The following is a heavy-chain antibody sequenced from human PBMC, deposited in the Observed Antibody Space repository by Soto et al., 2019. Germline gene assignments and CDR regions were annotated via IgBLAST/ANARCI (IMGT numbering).Heavy chain of an antibody. V-gene: IGHV5-10-1*01. J-gene: IGHJ6*02. D-gene: IGHD6-19*01. CDR1: GYSFTSYW. CDR2: IDPSDSYT. Sequence: EVQLVQSGAEVKKPGESLRISCKGSGYSFTSYWISWVRQMPGKGLEWMGRIDPSDSYTNYSPSFQGHVTISAYKSISTAYLQWSSLKASDTVMYYCARQVNVAGYYYYYGMDVWGQGTTVTVSS. CDR3: ARQVNVAGYYYYYGMDV.